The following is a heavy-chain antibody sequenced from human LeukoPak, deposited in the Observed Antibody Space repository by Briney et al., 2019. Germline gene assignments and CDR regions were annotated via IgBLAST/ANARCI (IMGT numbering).Heavy chain of an antibody. CDR3: ARDSTTVTTYYFDY. D-gene: IGHD4-11*01. CDR2: INHSGST. J-gene: IGHJ4*02. Sequence: SSETLSLTCAVYGGSFSGYYWSWIRQPPGKGLEWIGEINHSGSTNYNPSLKSRVTISVDTSKNQFSLKLSSVTAADTAVYYCARDSTTVTTYYFDYWGQGTLVTVSS. CDR1: GGSFSGYY. V-gene: IGHV4-34*01.